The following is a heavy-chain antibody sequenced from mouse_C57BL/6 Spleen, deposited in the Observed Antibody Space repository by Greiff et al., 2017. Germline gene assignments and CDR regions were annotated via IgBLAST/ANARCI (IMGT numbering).Heavy chain of an antibody. CDR3: ARGTTVVATDWYFDV. D-gene: IGHD1-1*01. V-gene: IGHV3-8*01. CDR1: GYSITSDY. Sequence: EVQLQQSGPGLAKPSQTLSLTCSVTGYSITSDYWNWIRKFPGNKLEYMGYISYSGSTYYNPSLKRRISITRDTSKNQYYLQLNSVTTEDTATYYCARGTTVVATDWYFDVWGTGTTVTVSS. CDR2: ISYSGST. J-gene: IGHJ1*03.